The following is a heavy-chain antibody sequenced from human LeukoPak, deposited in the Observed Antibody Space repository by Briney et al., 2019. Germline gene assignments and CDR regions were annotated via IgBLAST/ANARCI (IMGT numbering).Heavy chain of an antibody. Sequence: SGGSLRLSCAASGFTFNKAWMNWVRQAAGKGLEWVGRIKSKTDGGTTDYAAPVKGRFTISRDDSKNTLYLQMNSLKTEDTAVYYCTTVGYCSAGSCAGFDFWGQGTMVTVSS. CDR1: GFTFNKAW. CDR3: TTVGYCSAGSCAGFDF. CDR2: IKSKTDGGTT. D-gene: IGHD2-15*01. J-gene: IGHJ3*01. V-gene: IGHV3-15*01.